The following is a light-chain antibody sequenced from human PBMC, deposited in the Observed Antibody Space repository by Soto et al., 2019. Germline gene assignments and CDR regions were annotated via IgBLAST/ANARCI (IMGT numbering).Light chain of an antibody. CDR2: YDS. J-gene: IGLJ2*01. V-gene: IGLV3-21*04. CDR3: QVWDSSSDRDVV. CDR1: NIGSKS. Sequence: SYVLTQPPSVSVAPGKTARITCGGNNIGSKSVHWYQQNPGQAPVLVIYYDSDRPSVIPERFSGSNSGTTDTLTISRVEAGDEADYYCQVWDSSSDRDVVFGGGTKLTVL.